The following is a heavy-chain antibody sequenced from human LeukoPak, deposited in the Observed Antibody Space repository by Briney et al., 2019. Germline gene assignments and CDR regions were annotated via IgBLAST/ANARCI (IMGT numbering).Heavy chain of an antibody. CDR2: ISGYNGNK. CDR1: GYTFTTYA. D-gene: IGHD3-22*01. J-gene: IGHJ3*02. Sequence: GSVKVSCKASGYTFTTYAMSWVRQAPGQGLEGMGWISGYNGNKNHAHKFQGGVTIPRDTSTSTAYMELRSLRSDGTAMYYCARADYDSSDSYYSSAFDIWGEGTMAIVSS. V-gene: IGHV1-18*01. CDR3: ARADYDSSDSYYSSAFDI.